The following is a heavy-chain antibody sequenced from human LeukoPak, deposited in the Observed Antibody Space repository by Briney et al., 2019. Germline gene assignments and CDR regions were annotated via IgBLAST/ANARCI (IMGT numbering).Heavy chain of an antibody. CDR2: FDPEDGET. Sequence: ASVKVSCKVSGYTLTELSMHWVRQAPGKGLEWMGGFDPEDGETIYAQKFQGRVTMTEDTSTDTAYMELSSLRSEDTAVYYCATIELRNFDWLVFDYWGQGTLVSVSS. V-gene: IGHV1-24*01. CDR1: GYTLTELS. J-gene: IGHJ4*02. D-gene: IGHD3-9*01. CDR3: ATIELRNFDWLVFDY.